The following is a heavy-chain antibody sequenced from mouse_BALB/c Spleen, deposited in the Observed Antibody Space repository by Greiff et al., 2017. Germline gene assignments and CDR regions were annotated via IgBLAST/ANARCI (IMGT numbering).Heavy chain of an antibody. Sequence: VKLQESGPGLVAPSQSLSITCTVSGFSLTSYGVHWVRQPPGKGLEWLGVIWAGGSTNYNSALMSRLSISKDNSKSQVFLKMNSLQTDDTAMYYCAREGVEAFAYWGQGTLVTVSA. CDR2: IWAGGST. V-gene: IGHV2-9*02. D-gene: IGHD1-1*02. CDR3: AREGVEAFAY. CDR1: GFSLTSYG. J-gene: IGHJ3*01.